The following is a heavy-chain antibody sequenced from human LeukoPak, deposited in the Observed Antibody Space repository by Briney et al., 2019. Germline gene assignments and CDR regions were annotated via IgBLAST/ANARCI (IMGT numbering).Heavy chain of an antibody. D-gene: IGHD5-18*01. CDR3: ARGNSYGRCFDS. CDR1: GYTSTNYY. Sequence: VASAKVSCKASGYTSTNYYMHWVRPAHGQGLEWIGKINHSDSSTDYAQKFPGRITMTTDTSTSTVYMKLCSQTSEDAYIYYCARGNSYGRCFDSWGQGTLVTVS. CDR2: INHSDSST. J-gene: IGHJ4*02. V-gene: IGHV1-46*01.